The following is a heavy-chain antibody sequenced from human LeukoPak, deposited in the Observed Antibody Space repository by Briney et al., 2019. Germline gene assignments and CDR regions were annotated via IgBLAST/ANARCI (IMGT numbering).Heavy chain of an antibody. CDR2: IYSGGST. Sequence: GGSLRLSCAASGFTVSSNHMSWVRQAPGKGLEWVSVIYSGGSTDYADSVKGRFTISRDNSKNTLYLQLNSLRADDTAVYYCAKSSVWYPFCDYWGQGTLVTVSS. CDR1: GFTVSSNH. D-gene: IGHD6-19*01. V-gene: IGHV3-53*01. CDR3: AKSSVWYPFCDY. J-gene: IGHJ4*02.